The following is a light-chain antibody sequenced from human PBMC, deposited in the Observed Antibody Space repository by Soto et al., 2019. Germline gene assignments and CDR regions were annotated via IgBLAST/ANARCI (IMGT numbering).Light chain of an antibody. Sequence: QPVLTQSPSASASLGASVKLTCTLSSGHSRYAIAWHQQQPEKGPRFLMKLNSDGSHSKADGIPDRFSGSSSGAERYLTISSLQSEDEADYYCQTWGTGVVVFGGGTKVTVL. CDR2: LNSDGSH. CDR3: QTWGTGVVV. CDR1: SGHSRYA. V-gene: IGLV4-69*01. J-gene: IGLJ2*01.